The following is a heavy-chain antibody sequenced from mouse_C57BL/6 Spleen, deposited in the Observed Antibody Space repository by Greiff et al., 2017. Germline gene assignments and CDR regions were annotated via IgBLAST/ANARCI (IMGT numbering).Heavy chain of an antibody. CDR3: TRKENDWPSFAY. D-gene: IGHD2-4*01. V-gene: IGHV1-15*01. CDR2: IDPETGGT. Sequence: VQLQQSGAELVRPGASVTLSCKASGYTFTDYEMHWVKQTPVHGLEWIGAIDPETGGTAYNQKFKGKAILTADKSSSTAYMELRSLTSEDSAVYYCTRKENDWPSFAYWGQGTLVTVSA. J-gene: IGHJ3*01. CDR1: GYTFTDYE.